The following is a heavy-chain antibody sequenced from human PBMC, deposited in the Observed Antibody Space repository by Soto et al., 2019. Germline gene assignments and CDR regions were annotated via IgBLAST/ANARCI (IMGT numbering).Heavy chain of an antibody. J-gene: IGHJ5*02. Sequence: SETLSLTCTVSGGSLSSDYWGWIRQPPGKGLEWIGYIYSTGNTNYNPSLRSRVTMSVDTSKNQFSLKLTSVTATDTAVYYCARGNTGWGFDPWGQGTLVTVSS. V-gene: IGHV4-59*01. D-gene: IGHD1-26*01. CDR1: GGSLSSDY. CDR2: IYSTGNT. CDR3: ARGNTGWGFDP.